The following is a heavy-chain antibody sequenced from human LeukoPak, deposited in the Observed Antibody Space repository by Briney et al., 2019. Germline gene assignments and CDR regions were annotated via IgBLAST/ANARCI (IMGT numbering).Heavy chain of an antibody. D-gene: IGHD5-18*01. J-gene: IGHJ6*03. CDR3: ARGPPQLWYIDYYMDV. CDR1: GFTFSSYW. CDR2: INTDGSST. V-gene: IGHV3-74*01. Sequence: GGSLRLSCAASGFTFSSYWMHWVRHAPGKGVVWVSRINTDGSSTIYADSVKGRFTISRDNAKNTLYLQMNSLRAEDTAVYYCARGPPQLWYIDYYMDVWGKGTTVTVSS.